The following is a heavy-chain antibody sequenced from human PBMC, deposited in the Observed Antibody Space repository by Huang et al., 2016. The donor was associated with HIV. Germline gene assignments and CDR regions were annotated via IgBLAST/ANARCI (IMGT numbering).Heavy chain of an antibody. CDR3: AKEGDTGAALGY. J-gene: IGHJ4*02. V-gene: IGHV3-53*01. CDR1: GFTVSTNY. CDR2: IYSGGTT. D-gene: IGHD2-8*02. Sequence: EVQLVESGGGLIQPGGSLRLSCAASGFTVSTNYMTWVRQAPGKGVEWVSIIYSGGTTYYADSVKGRFTIARDDSENTLYLHMTSLRAGDTAGYYCAKEGDTGAALGYWGQGTLVTVS.